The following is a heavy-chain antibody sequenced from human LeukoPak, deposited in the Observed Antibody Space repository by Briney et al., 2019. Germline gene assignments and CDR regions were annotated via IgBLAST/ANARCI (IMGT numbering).Heavy chain of an antibody. CDR1: GSTFSSHG. CDR2: ISYDGSNK. V-gene: IGHV3-30*18. J-gene: IGHJ4*02. Sequence: PGGSLRLSCAASGSTFSSHGMHWVRQAPGKGLEWVAVISYDGSNKYYADSVKGRFTISRDNSKNTLYLQMNSLRAEDTAVYYCAKCSGGSCYGVYWGQGTLVTVSS. CDR3: AKCSGGSCYGVY. D-gene: IGHD2-15*01.